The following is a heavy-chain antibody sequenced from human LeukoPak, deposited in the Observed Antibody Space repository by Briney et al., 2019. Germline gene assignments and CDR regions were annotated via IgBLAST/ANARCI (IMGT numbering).Heavy chain of an antibody. J-gene: IGHJ4*02. CDR2: ISDNGLRT. CDR1: GFTFSNFG. D-gene: IGHD4-11*01. V-gene: IGHV3-30*03. CDR3: ARKRVTYSDAAPFDY. Sequence: PGGSVRLSCAASGFTFSNFGLNWVRQAPGKGLEWVAFISDNGLRTYYLESVKGLFTISRDDSKNTLYLQMNSLRDEDTAVYHCARKRVTYSDAAPFDYWGQGTLVTVSS.